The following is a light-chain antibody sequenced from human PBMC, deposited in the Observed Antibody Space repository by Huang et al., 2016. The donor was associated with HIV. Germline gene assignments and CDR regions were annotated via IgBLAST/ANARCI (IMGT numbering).Light chain of an antibody. V-gene: IGKV3-20*01. CDR1: HSVRSSY. J-gene: IGKJ4*01. CDR3: QQYGSSSLT. CDR2: GAS. Sequence: ELVLTQSPGTLSLSPGERATLSCRASHSVRSSYLAWYQQKPGQAPRLLIYGASNRATGIPDRFRGSGSGTDFTLTISRLEPEDFAVYFCQQYGSSSLTFGGGTKVEIK.